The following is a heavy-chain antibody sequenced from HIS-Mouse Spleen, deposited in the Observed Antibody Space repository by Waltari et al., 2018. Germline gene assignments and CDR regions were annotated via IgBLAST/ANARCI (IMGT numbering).Heavy chain of an antibody. V-gene: IGHV4-39*07. CDR2: IYYSGST. CDR1: GGSISSSSYY. CDR3: AREIPYSSSWYDWYFDL. D-gene: IGHD6-13*01. J-gene: IGHJ2*01. Sequence: QLQLQESGPGLVKPSETLSLTCTVPGGSISSSSYYWGCIRQPPRTGLEWIGRIYYSGSTYYNPSLKSRVTISVDTSKNQFSLKLSSVTAADTAVYYCAREIPYSSSWYDWYFDLWGRGTLVTVSS.